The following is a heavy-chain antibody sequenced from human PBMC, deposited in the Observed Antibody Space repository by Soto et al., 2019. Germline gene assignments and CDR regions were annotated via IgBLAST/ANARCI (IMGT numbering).Heavy chain of an antibody. CDR2: ISGSGGST. CDR1: GFTFSSYA. CDR3: AKAYCPSSGYYYDAFDI. Sequence: GGSLRLSCAASGFTFSSYAMSWVRQAPGKGLEWVSAISGSGGSTYYADSVKGRFTISRDNSKNTLYLQMNSLRAEDTAVYYCAKAYCPSSGYYYDAFDIWGQGTMVTVSS. J-gene: IGHJ3*02. D-gene: IGHD3-22*01. V-gene: IGHV3-23*01.